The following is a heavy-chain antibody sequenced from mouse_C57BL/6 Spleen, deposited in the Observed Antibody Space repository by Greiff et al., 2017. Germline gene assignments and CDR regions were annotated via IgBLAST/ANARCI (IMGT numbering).Heavy chain of an antibody. V-gene: IGHV1-69*01. J-gene: IGHJ1*03. Sequence: QVQLQQSGAELVMPGASVKLSCKASGYTFTSYWMHWVKQRPGQGLEWIGEIDPSDSYTNYNQKFKGKSTLTVDKSSSTAYMQLSSLTSEDSAVYYCAKGNYGSSGWYFDVWGTGTTVTVSS. D-gene: IGHD1-1*01. CDR3: AKGNYGSSGWYFDV. CDR2: IDPSDSYT. CDR1: GYTFTSYW.